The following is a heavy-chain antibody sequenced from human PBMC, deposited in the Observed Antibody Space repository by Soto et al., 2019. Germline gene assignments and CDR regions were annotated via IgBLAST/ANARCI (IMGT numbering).Heavy chain of an antibody. V-gene: IGHV3-23*01. CDR3: AKGSGVGYCSSTSCSRFAFDI. D-gene: IGHD2-2*01. CDR1: GFTFSSYA. CDR2: ISGSGGST. Sequence: GGSLRLSCAASGFTFSSYAMSWVRQAPGKGLEWVSAISGSGGSTYYADSVKGRFTISRDNSKNTLYLQMNSLRAEDTAVYYCAKGSGVGYCSSTSCSRFAFDIWGQGTMVTVS. J-gene: IGHJ3*02.